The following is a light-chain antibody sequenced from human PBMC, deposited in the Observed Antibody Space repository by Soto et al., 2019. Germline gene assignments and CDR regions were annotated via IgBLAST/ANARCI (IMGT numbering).Light chain of an antibody. V-gene: IGKV1-5*01. CDR1: QSISSW. CDR2: DAS. J-gene: IGKJ1*01. CDR3: QQYNSYSRT. Sequence: DIQMTQSPSTLSASVGDRVTITCRASQSISSWLAWYQQIPGKAHKLLIYDASSLESGVQSRFSGSGSGTEFTLTIRSLQPDDFATYYCQQYNSYSRTFGQGTKVDIK.